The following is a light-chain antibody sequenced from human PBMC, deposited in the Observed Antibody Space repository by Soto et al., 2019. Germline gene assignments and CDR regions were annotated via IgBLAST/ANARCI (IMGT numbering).Light chain of an antibody. J-gene: IGKJ1*01. Sequence: DIQMTQSPSSLSASVGDRVTIACRASQTISNYLHWYQQKPGKAPKLLIYAASSRQSGVPSRFSGSGSGSDFTLTISTLXXXXSATYYCQQYNSHSRTFGQGTKVDIK. CDR1: QTISNY. CDR3: QQYNSHSRT. CDR2: AAS. V-gene: IGKV1-16*01.